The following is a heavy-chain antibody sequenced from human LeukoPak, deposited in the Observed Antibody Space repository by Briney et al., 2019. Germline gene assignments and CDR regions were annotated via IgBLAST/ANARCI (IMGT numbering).Heavy chain of an antibody. D-gene: IGHD1-1*01. J-gene: IGHJ4*02. CDR2: IYISGST. V-gene: IGHV4-4*07. CDR3: ARDRGTWNDDGFDY. Sequence: SETLSLTCTVSGGSISSYYWSWIRQRAGKGREWIGRIYISGSTNYNPSLKSRVTMSVDTSKNQFSLKLSSVTAADTAVYYCARDRGTWNDDGFDYWGQGTLVTVSS. CDR1: GGSISSYY.